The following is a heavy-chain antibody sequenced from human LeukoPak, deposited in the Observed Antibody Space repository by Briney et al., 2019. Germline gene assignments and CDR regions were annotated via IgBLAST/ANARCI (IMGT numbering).Heavy chain of an antibody. CDR2: ITDSGSSI. D-gene: IGHD3-9*01. Sequence: GGSLRLSCAASGFTFRDYNMDWVRQAPGQGLEWVSYITDSGSSIHYADSVNGRFTISRDNAKNSLYLQMNSLRAEDSAVYYCARSIGLTGGGVDVWGRGTTVTVSS. CDR3: ARSIGLTGGGVDV. J-gene: IGHJ6*02. CDR1: GFTFRDYN. V-gene: IGHV3-11*01.